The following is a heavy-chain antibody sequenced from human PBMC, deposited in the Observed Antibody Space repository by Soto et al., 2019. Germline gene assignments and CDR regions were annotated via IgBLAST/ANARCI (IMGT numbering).Heavy chain of an antibody. J-gene: IGHJ4*02. CDR1: GYTFTSYG. Sequence: QVQLVQSGAEVKKPGASVKVSCKASGYTFTSYGISWVRQAPGQGLEWMGWISAYNGNTKYVQKFQGRVTMTTDTSTRTAYMEMRSLRSDDTAGYYGARDAAAGLNDYWGQGTLVTVSS. CDR3: ARDAAAGLNDY. CDR2: ISAYNGNT. D-gene: IGHD6-13*01. V-gene: IGHV1-18*01.